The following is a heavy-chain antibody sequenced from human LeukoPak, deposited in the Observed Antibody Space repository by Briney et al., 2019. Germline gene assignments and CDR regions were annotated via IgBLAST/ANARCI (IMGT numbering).Heavy chain of an antibody. D-gene: IGHD3-3*01. CDR3: ASGQGGYYDFWSGYYRWYYYYGMDV. V-gene: IGHV1-69*13. Sequence: GASVKVSCKASGGTFSSYAISWVRQAPGQGLEWMGGIIPIFGTANYAQKFQGRVTITADESTSTAYMELSSLRSEDTAVYYCASGQGGYYDFWSGYYRWYYYYGMDVWGQGTTVTVSS. J-gene: IGHJ6*02. CDR2: IIPIFGTA. CDR1: GGTFSSYA.